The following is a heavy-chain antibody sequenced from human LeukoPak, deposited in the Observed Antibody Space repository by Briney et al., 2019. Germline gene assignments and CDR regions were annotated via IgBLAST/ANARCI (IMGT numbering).Heavy chain of an antibody. V-gene: IGHV3-48*03. CDR3: ARSRGAGPGAYFDY. Sequence: GSLRLSCAASGFTFSSYEMNWVRQAPGKGLEWVSYISSSGSTIYYADSVAGRFTISRDNAENSLYLQMNSLRAEDTAVYYCARSRGAGPGAYFDYWGQGTLVTVTS. CDR1: GFTFSSYE. D-gene: IGHD6-19*01. J-gene: IGHJ4*02. CDR2: ISSSGSTI.